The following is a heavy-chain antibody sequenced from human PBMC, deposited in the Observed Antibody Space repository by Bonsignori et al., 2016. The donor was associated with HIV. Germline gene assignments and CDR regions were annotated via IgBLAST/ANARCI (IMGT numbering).Heavy chain of an antibody. J-gene: IGHJ6*03. D-gene: IGHD4-11*01. Sequence: WIRQPPGKGLEWIGQIDHSGAKNYNPSLKSRATISVDLAKNQFSLQLRSVTAADSAVYYCASFSKYDYFYLYYYMDVWGKGTTVTVSS. CDR3: ASFSKYDYFYLYYYMDV. CDR2: IDHSGAK. V-gene: IGHV4-34*01.